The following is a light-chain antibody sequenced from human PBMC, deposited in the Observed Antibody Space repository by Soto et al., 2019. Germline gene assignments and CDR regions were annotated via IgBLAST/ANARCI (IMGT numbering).Light chain of an antibody. CDR2: HVS. V-gene: IGLV2-8*01. Sequence: QSALTQPASVSGSPGQSITISCTGTSSDLGTFDYVSWYQQHPGKAPKLLIHHVSRRPSGVPARFSGSKSGNTASLTVSGLQTEDEADYYCSSYGGFNNVLFGGGTKLTVL. J-gene: IGLJ2*01. CDR1: SSDLGTFDY. CDR3: SSYGGFNNVL.